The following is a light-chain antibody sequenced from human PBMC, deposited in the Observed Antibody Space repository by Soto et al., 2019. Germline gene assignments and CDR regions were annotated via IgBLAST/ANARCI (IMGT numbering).Light chain of an antibody. CDR3: SSYAGSNYPYV. CDR1: SGDVGAYDY. Sequence: ALTQPPSASGSPGQSVTISCTGTSGDVGAYDYVSWYQQHPGKAPKLLIYEVTKRPLGVPDRFSGSKSGNAASLTVSGLQAEDEADYYCSSYAGSNYPYVFGTGTKVTV. V-gene: IGLV2-8*01. J-gene: IGLJ1*01. CDR2: EVT.